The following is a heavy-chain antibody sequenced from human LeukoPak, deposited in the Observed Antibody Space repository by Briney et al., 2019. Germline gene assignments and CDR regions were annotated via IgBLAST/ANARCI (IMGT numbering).Heavy chain of an antibody. CDR2: IYYSGST. Sequence: PSETLSLTCAVYGGSFSGYYWSWIRQPPGKGLEWIGSIYYSGSTYYNPSLKSRVTISVDTSKNQFSLKLSSVTAADTAVYYCAGETGSYDILTGYQGGLFDYWGQGTLVTVSS. V-gene: IGHV4-34*01. J-gene: IGHJ4*02. CDR3: AGETGSYDILTGYQGGLFDY. CDR1: GGSFSGYY. D-gene: IGHD3-9*01.